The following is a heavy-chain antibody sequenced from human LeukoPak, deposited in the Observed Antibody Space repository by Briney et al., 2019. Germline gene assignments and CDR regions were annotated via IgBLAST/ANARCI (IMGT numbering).Heavy chain of an antibody. Sequence: ASVKVSCKASGGTFSSYAISWVRQAPGQGLEWMGGIIPIFGTANYAQKFQGRVTITADESTSTAYMELSSLRSEDTAVYYCARHSSSWYYFDYWAREPWSPSPQ. CDR3: ARHSSSWYYFDY. CDR2: IIPIFGTA. J-gene: IGHJ4*02. D-gene: IGHD6-13*01. V-gene: IGHV1-69*13. CDR1: GGTFSSYA.